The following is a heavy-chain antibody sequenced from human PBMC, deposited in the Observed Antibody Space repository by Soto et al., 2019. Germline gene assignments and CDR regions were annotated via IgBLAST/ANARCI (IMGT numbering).Heavy chain of an antibody. CDR3: ARDDSGYDSLGDAFDI. V-gene: IGHV4-31*03. D-gene: IGHD5-12*01. Sequence: SETLSLTCTVSGGSISSGGYYWSWIRQHPGKGLEWIGYIYYSGSTYYNPSLKSRVTISVDTSKNQFSLKLSSVTAADTAVYYCARDDSGYDSLGDAFDIWGQGTMVTVSS. CDR1: GGSISSGGYY. J-gene: IGHJ3*02. CDR2: IYYSGST.